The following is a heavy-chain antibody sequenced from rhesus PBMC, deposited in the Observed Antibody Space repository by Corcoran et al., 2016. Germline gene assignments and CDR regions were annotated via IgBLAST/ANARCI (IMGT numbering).Heavy chain of an antibody. J-gene: IGHJ4*01. Sequence: QVQLQESGPGLVKPSETLSLTCVVPGYSLSSSYHWAWILQPPGKGLEYCGVITGNTGSTSHNPSLKSRVTISKDTSKNQFSLKLSSVTAADTAVYYCAAPRAAGFDYWGQGVLVTVSS. V-gene: IGHV4-99*01. CDR2: ITGNTGST. CDR3: AAPRAAGFDY. CDR1: GYSLSSSYH. D-gene: IGHD6-25*01.